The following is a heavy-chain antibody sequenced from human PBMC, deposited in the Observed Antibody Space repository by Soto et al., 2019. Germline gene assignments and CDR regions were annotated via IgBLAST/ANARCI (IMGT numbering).Heavy chain of an antibody. V-gene: IGHV3-33*01. CDR1: GFTFSSYG. Sequence: QVQLVESGGGVVQPGRSLRLSCAASGFTFSSYGMHWVRQAPGKGLEWVAVIWNDGSNKYYADSVKGRFTISRDNSKNXXYLQMNSLRAEDTAVYYCASEYCSGGSCYYYGMDVWGQGTTVTVSS. D-gene: IGHD2-15*01. CDR3: ASEYCSGGSCYYYGMDV. CDR2: IWNDGSNK. J-gene: IGHJ6*02.